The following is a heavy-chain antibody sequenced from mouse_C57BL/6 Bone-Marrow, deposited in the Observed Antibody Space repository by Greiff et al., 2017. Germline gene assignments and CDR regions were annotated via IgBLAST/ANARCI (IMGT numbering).Heavy chain of an antibody. CDR1: GYTFTSYW. CDR3: AVGYYYDYPFAY. Sequence: QVHVKQPGAELVKPGASVKMSCKASGYTFTSYWITWVKQRPGQGLEWIGDIYPGSGSTNYNEKFKSKATLTVDTSSSTAYMQLSSLTSEDSAVXYCAVGYYYDYPFAYWGQGTLVTVSA. V-gene: IGHV1-55*01. CDR2: IYPGSGST. D-gene: IGHD2-4*01. J-gene: IGHJ3*01.